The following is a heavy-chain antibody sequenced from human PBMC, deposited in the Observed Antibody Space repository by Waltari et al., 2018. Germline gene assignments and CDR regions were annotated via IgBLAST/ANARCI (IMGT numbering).Heavy chain of an antibody. CDR3: ATYGQSPRNDQ. CDR2: ISTTGATT. J-gene: IGHJ1*01. CDR1: GFSFENFY. V-gene: IGHV3-23*01. D-gene: IGHD2-2*01. Sequence: EVQLLESGGGLEQPGGSLKLAWSACGFSFENFYMTWVRQAPGKGLEWVSAISTTGATTYYADSVKGRFTISRDNFKNILYLQMNSLRAEDTAVYYCATYGQSPRNDQWGQGTQLTVSS.